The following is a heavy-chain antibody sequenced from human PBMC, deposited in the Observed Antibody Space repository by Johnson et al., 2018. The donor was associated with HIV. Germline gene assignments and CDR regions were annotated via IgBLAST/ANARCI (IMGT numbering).Heavy chain of an antibody. CDR1: GFTFSSYT. D-gene: IGHD6-13*01. CDR3: ARDGQWGSTTWYSAFDI. V-gene: IGHV3-64*01. Sequence: EVQLVESGGILVQPGGSLRLSCAASGFTFSSYTMHWVRQAPGKGLEYVSSISTNGGRTHYAHSVKGRFTISRDNSKNTLYLQMGSLRAEDMAVYYCARDGQWGSTTWYSAFDIWGQGTMVTVSS. CDR2: ISTNGGRT. J-gene: IGHJ3*02.